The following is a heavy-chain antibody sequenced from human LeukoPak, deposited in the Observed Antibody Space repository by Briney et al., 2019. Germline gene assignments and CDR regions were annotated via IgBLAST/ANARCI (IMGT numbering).Heavy chain of an antibody. CDR2: ISSSGSTI. D-gene: IGHD2-21*02. V-gene: IGHV3-48*03. CDR1: GFTFSSYE. Sequence: GGSLRLSCAASGFTFSSYEMNWVRQAPGKGLEGGSYISSSGSTIYYADSVKGRFTISRDNAKNALYLQMNSLRVEDTAVYYCARDESRGNLVTAPDYWGQGTLVTVSS. J-gene: IGHJ4*02. CDR3: ARDESRGNLVTAPDY.